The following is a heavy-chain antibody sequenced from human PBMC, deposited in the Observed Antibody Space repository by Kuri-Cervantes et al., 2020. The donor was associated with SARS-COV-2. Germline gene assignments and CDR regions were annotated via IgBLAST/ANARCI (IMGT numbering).Heavy chain of an antibody. J-gene: IGHJ2*01. D-gene: IGHD1-7*01. V-gene: IGHV1-2*04. CDR2: INPNSGGT. CDR1: GYTFTGYY. Sequence: ASVKDSCKASGYTFTGYYMHWVRQAPGQGLEWMGWINPNSGGTNYAQKFQGWVTMTRDTSISTAYMELSRLRSDDTAVYYCARGGITGTTGNWYFDLWGHGTLVTVSS. CDR3: ARGGITGTTGNWYFDL.